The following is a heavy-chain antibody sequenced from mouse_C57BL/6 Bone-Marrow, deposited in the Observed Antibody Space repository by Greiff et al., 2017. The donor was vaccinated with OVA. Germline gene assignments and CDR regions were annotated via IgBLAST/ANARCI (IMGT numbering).Heavy chain of an antibody. V-gene: IGHV1-15*01. Sequence: QVQLKESGAELVRPGASVTLSCKASGYTFTDYEMHWVKQTPVHGLEWIGAIDPETGGTAYNQKFEGKAILTADKSSSTAYMELRSLTSEDSAVYYCTPITTVVPTGFMDYWGQGTSVTVSS. CDR2: IDPETGGT. CDR1: GYTFTDYE. D-gene: IGHD1-1*01. J-gene: IGHJ4*01. CDR3: TPITTVVPTGFMDY.